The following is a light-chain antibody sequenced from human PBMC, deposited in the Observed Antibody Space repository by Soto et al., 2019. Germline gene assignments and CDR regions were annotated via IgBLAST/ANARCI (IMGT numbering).Light chain of an antibody. CDR3: QHFGNSLWT. J-gene: IGKJ1*01. Sequence: EIVLTQSPGTLSLSPGERATLSCRASQAVASRDLAWYQQKSGQAPRLLIYGASSRAIHTPDRFSGSGSGTDFTLTISGLQPEDFAVYYCQHFGNSLWTFGQGTKVGI. V-gene: IGKV3-20*01. CDR2: GAS. CDR1: QAVASRD.